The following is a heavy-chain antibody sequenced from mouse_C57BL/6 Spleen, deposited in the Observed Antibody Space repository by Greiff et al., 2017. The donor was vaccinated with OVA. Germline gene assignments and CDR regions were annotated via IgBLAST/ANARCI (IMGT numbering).Heavy chain of an antibody. Sequence: VQLQQPGAELVKPGASVKLSCKASGYTFTSYWMQWVKQRPGQGLEWIGEIDPSDSYTNYNQKFKGKATLPVDTSSSTAYMQLSSLTSEDSAVYYCAHTMASWFAYWGQGTLVTVSA. V-gene: IGHV1-50*01. CDR3: AHTMASWFAY. CDR2: IDPSDSYT. D-gene: IGHD1-1*02. J-gene: IGHJ3*01. CDR1: GYTFTSYW.